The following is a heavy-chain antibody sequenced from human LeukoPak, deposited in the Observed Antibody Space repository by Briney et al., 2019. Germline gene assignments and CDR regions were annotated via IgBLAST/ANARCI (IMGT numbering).Heavy chain of an antibody. CDR3: AGELLVTPNYYYYYYMDV. CDR2: ISSSGSTI. J-gene: IGHJ6*03. V-gene: IGHV3-48*03. Sequence: GGSLRLSCAASGFTFSSYEMNWVRQAPGKGLEWVSYISSSGSTIYYADSVKGRFTISRDNAKNSLYLQMNSLRAEDTAVYYCAGELLVTPNYYYYYYMDVWGKGTTVTVSS. CDR1: GFTFSSYE.